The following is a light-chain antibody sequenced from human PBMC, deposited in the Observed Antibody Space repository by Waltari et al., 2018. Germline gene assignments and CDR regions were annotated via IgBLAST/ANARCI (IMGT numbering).Light chain of an antibody. J-gene: IGLJ1*01. Sequence: QSVLTQPPSASGTPGQTVTISCSGSRSNVGSNTVNWFQQVPGTAPKLLIYSNNQRPSGVPDRFSGSKSGPSASLAISGLQSEDEADYYWAAWDDSLNAYVFGTGTQVPVL. CDR2: SNN. CDR3: AAWDDSLNAYV. CDR1: RSNVGSNT. V-gene: IGLV1-44*01.